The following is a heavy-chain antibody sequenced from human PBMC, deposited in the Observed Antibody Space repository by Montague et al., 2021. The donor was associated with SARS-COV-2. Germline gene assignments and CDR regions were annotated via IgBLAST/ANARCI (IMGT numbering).Heavy chain of an antibody. CDR1: GFTLSSYE. V-gene: IGHV3-48*03. CDR3: VREGSGWFFDY. CDR2: ISYSGGIT. Sequence: SLRLSCAASGFTLSSYEMNWVRQAPGKGLEWLSSISYSGGITNYADSVRGRFTISRDFAKNSLYLQMNSLRAEDTAVHYCVREGSGWFFDYWGQGALVTVSS. J-gene: IGHJ4*02. D-gene: IGHD2-15*01.